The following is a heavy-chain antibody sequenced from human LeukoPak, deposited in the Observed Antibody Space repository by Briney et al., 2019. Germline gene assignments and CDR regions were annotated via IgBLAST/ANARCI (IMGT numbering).Heavy chain of an antibody. V-gene: IGHV3-33*01. Sequence: GRSLRLSCAASGFTFSSYGMHWVRQAPGKGLEWVAVIWYDGSNKYYADSVKGRFTISGDNSKNTLYLQMNSLRAEDTAVYYCARAGRLMWELLLYFDYWGQGTLVTVSS. D-gene: IGHD1-26*01. CDR3: ARAGRLMWELLLYFDY. CDR1: GFTFSSYG. CDR2: IWYDGSNK. J-gene: IGHJ4*02.